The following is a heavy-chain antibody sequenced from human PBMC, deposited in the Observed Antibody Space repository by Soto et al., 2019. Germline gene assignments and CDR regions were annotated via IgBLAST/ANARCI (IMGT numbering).Heavy chain of an antibody. J-gene: IGHJ6*03. V-gene: IGHV4-31*03. D-gene: IGHD3-3*01. CDR2: IYYSGST. CDR3: ARGGGYYDFWSGYYTGYYYMDV. Sequence: QVQLQESGPGLVKPSQTLSLTCTVSGGSISSGGYYWSWIRQHPGKGLEWIGYIYYSGSTYYNPSLKGGVTVSVDTSKNQFSRKLSSVTAADTAVYYCARGGGYYDFWSGYYTGYYYMDVWGKGTTVTVSS. CDR1: GGSISSGGYY.